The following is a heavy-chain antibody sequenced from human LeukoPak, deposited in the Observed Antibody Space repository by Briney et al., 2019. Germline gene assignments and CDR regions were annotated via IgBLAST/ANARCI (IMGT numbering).Heavy chain of an antibody. Sequence: HPGGSLRLSCAASGFTFDDYTMHWVRQAPGKGLEWVSLITWDGGSTYYADSVKGRFTISRDNSKNTLYLQMNSLRAEDTAVYYCARRKVGATWRDAFDIWGQGTMVTVSS. V-gene: IGHV3-43*01. CDR3: ARRKVGATWRDAFDI. J-gene: IGHJ3*02. CDR2: ITWDGGST. D-gene: IGHD1-26*01. CDR1: GFTFDDYT.